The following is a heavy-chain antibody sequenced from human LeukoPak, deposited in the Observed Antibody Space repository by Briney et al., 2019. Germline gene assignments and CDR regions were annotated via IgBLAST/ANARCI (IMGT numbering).Heavy chain of an antibody. CDR1: GGSISSYY. V-gene: IGHV4-4*07. CDR2: IYASGST. CDR3: ARVTDPRYNYCYP. J-gene: IGHJ5*02. D-gene: IGHD5-18*01. Sequence: PSETLSLTCTVSGGSISSYYWSWIRQPAGKGLEWIGRIYASGSTNYNPSLKSRVTMSVDTSKNQLSLKLTSVTAADTAVYYCARVTDPRYNYCYPLGQGTLVTFSS.